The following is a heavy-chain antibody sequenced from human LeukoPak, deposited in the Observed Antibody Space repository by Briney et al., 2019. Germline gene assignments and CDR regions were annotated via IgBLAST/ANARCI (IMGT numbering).Heavy chain of an antibody. J-gene: IGHJ3*02. CDR1: GGSISSYY. D-gene: IGHD6-19*01. CDR3: ASAGSSGHDAFDI. V-gene: IGHV4-59*01. CDR2: IYYSGST. Sequence: PSETLSLTCTVSGGSISSYYWSWIRQPPGKGLEWIGYIYYSGSTNYNPSLKSRVTISVDTSKNQFSLKLSSVTAADTAVYYCASAGSSGHDAFDIWGQGTMVTVSS.